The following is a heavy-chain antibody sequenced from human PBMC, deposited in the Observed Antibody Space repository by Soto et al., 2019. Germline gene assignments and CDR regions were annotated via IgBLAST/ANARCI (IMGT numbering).Heavy chain of an antibody. CDR1: GFTFSSYG. V-gene: IGHV3-30*18. D-gene: IGHD3-22*01. CDR3: AKDFSDWYYYDSSGSTDY. J-gene: IGHJ4*02. CDR2: ISYDGSNK. Sequence: QVQLVESGGGVVQPGRSLRLSCAASGFTFSSYGMHWVRQAPGKGLEWVAVISYDGSNKYYADSVKGRFTISRDNSKNTLYLQMNSLRAEDTAVYYCAKDFSDWYYYDSSGSTDYWGQGTLVTVSS.